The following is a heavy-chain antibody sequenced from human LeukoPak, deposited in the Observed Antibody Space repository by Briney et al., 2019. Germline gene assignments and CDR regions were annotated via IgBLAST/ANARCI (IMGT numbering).Heavy chain of an antibody. CDR3: ARQANSETYYAFDI. CDR2: IYPGDSDT. J-gene: IGHJ3*02. D-gene: IGHD1-26*01. Sequence: GESLKISCKGSGYSFTRYWIGWVRQMPGKGLEWMNIIYPGDSDTRNSPSFQGQVTISVDKSISTAYLQWSSLKASDTAMYYCARQANSETYYAFDIWGQGTMVTVSS. V-gene: IGHV5-51*01. CDR1: GYSFTRYW.